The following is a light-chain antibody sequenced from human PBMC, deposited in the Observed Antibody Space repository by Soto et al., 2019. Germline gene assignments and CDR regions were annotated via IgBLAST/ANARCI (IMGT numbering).Light chain of an antibody. CDR1: TSDVGGYNY. Sequence: QSVLTQPASVSGSPGQSITISCTGTTSDVGGYNYVSWYQQHPGKAPKLMIYDVSNRPSGVSTRFSGSKSGNTASLTISGLQAEDEADYYCSSYTSSSTGVFGNGTKLTVL. CDR3: SSYTSSSTGV. CDR2: DVS. V-gene: IGLV2-14*01. J-gene: IGLJ1*01.